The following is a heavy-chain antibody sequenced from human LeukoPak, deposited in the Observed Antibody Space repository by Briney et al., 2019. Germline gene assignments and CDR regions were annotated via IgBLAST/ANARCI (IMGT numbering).Heavy chain of an antibody. Sequence: PGGSLRLSCAASGFTLSDYYMSWIRQAPGKGLEWVSYISSSSSYTNYADSVKGRFTISRDNAKNSLYLQMNSLRAEDTAVYYCARDRSSSGYYGPSTDAFDVWGQGTMVTVSS. V-gene: IGHV3-11*05. CDR1: GFTLSDYY. D-gene: IGHD3-22*01. CDR2: ISSSSSYT. CDR3: ARDRSSSGYYGPSTDAFDV. J-gene: IGHJ3*01.